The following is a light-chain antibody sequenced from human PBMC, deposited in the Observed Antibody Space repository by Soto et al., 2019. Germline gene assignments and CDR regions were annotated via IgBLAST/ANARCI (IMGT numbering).Light chain of an antibody. CDR1: QSVGSN. CDR2: GAS. J-gene: IGKJ1*01. Sequence: EIVMTQSPATLSVSPGERATLSCRASQSVGSNLAWYQQKPGQAPRLLIYGASTRATGIPARFSGSGSGTECTLTISGLQSEDFAIYFCQPYNNWPPDRTFGQGTKVEIK. V-gene: IGKV3-15*01. CDR3: QPYNNWPPDRT.